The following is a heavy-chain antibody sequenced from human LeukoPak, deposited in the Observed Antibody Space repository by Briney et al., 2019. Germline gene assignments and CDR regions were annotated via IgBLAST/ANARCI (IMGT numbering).Heavy chain of an antibody. CDR1: GYTFTGYY. V-gene: IGHV1-18*04. D-gene: IGHD6-19*01. CDR2: ISAYNGNT. CDR3: ARVLTSLSGWHDY. J-gene: IGHJ4*02. Sequence: ASVKVSCKASGYTFTGYYMHWVRQAPGQGLEWMGWISAYNGNTNYAQKLQGRVTMTTDTSTSTAYMELRSLRSDDTAVYYCARVLTSLSGWHDYWGQGTLVTVSS.